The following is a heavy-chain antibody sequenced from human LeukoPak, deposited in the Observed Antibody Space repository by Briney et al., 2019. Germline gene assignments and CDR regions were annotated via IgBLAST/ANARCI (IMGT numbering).Heavy chain of an antibody. CDR1: GGSISSYY. CDR3: ARRGRAAGKYGGYDYWCFDN. CDR2: ISDSGST. J-gene: IGHJ4*02. V-gene: IGHV4-59*08. D-gene: IGHD5-12*01. Sequence: SETLSLTCTVSGGSISSYYWSWVRQPPGKGLEWIGYISDSGSTNYSPSLKSRVSMSVDTSRDRFSLKLSSVTAADTAVYYCARRGRAAGKYGGYDYWCFDNWGQGTLVTVSS.